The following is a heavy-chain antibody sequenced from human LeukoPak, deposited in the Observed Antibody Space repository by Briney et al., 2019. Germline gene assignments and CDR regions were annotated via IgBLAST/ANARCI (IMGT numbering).Heavy chain of an antibody. D-gene: IGHD5-12*01. V-gene: IGHV3-21*01. CDR3: ARDRSGFSGYDFFDY. CDR1: GFTFNTYT. Sequence: GGSLRLSCAASGFTFNTYTMSWVRQAPGKGLEWVSSISSSNSYIYYADSVKGRFTISRDNAKNSLYLQMNSLRAEDTAVYYCARDRSGFSGYDFFDYWGQGTLVTVSS. CDR2: ISSSNSYI. J-gene: IGHJ4*02.